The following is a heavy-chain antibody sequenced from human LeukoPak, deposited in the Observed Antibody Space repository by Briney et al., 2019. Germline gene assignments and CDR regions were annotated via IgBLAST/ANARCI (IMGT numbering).Heavy chain of an antibody. D-gene: IGHD3-3*01. CDR1: GGSISSYY. CDR3: ARDYDFWSGYMDNWFDP. V-gene: IGHV4-4*07. CDR2: IYTCGST. Sequence: SQTLSLTCTVSGGSISSYYWSWIQQPAGKGLEWIGRIYTCGSTNYNPSLKSRVTMSVDTSKNQFSLKLSSVTAADTAVYYCARDYDFWSGYMDNWFDPWCQGTVVTVSS. J-gene: IGHJ5*02.